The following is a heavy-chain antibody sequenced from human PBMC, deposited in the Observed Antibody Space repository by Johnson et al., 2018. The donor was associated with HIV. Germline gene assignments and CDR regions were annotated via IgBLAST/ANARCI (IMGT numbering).Heavy chain of an antibody. V-gene: IGHV3-20*04. CDR3: ARAYSGSYSPRSAFDI. CDR1: GFTFDDYG. Sequence: MQLVESGGGVVRPGGSLRLSCAASGFTFDDYGMSWVRQAPGKGLEWVSGINWNGGSTGYADSVKGRFTISRDNAKNSLYLQMNSLRAEDTALYYCARAYSGSYSPRSAFDIWGQGTMVTVSS. CDR2: INWNGGST. D-gene: IGHD1-26*01. J-gene: IGHJ3*02.